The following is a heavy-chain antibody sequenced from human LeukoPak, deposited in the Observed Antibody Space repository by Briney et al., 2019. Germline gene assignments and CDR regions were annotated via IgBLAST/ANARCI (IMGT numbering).Heavy chain of an antibody. CDR1: GGSISSYY. CDR2: IYYSGST. D-gene: IGHD3-9*01. J-gene: IGHJ4*02. V-gene: IGHV4-59*01. Sequence: SETLSLTCTVSGGSISSYYWSWIRQPPGKGLEWIGYIYYSGSTNYNPSLKSRVTISVDTSKNQFSLKLSSVTAADTAVYYCARVGRSFDWYIDYWGQGTLVTVSS. CDR3: ARVGRSFDWYIDY.